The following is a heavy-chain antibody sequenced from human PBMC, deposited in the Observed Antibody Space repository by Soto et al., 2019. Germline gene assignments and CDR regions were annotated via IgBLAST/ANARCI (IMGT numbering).Heavy chain of an antibody. CDR1: GYSFSDYW. V-gene: IGHV5-51*01. Sequence: LKISCKGSGYSFSDYWIAWVRQMPGKGLEWMGIIYPSDSNTRYSPSFQGQVTISADKSISTAYLQWNSLKASDTATYYCARQFVAVITSPMLFYDNWGQGTLVTVSS. CDR2: IYPSDSNT. J-gene: IGHJ4*02. D-gene: IGHD2-21*01. CDR3: ARQFVAVITSPMLFYDN.